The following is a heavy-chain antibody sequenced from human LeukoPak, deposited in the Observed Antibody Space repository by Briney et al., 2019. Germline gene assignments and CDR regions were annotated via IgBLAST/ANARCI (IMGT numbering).Heavy chain of an antibody. D-gene: IGHD2-15*01. CDR1: GYTFTSYG. CDR3: ARDSEYCSGGSCYPNWFDP. J-gene: IGHJ5*02. Sequence: GASVKVSCKASGYTFTSYGISWVRQAPGQGLEWMGWISAYNGNTNYAQKFQGRVTITADKSTSTAYMELSSLRSEDTAVYYCARDSEYCSGGSCYPNWFDPWGQGTLVTVSS. CDR2: ISAYNGNT. V-gene: IGHV1-18*01.